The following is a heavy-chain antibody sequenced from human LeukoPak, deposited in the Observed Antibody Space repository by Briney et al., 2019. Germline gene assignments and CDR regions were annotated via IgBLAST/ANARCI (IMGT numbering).Heavy chain of an antibody. J-gene: IGHJ5*02. D-gene: IGHD3-22*01. CDR2: IYYSGST. CDR1: GGSISSSSYY. Sequence: SETLSLTCTVSGGSISSSSYYWGWIRQPSGKGLEWIGSIYYSGSTYYNPSLKSRVTISVDTSKNQFSLKLSSVTAADTAVYYCAREMRDYYDSSGYPPAGWFDPWGQGTLVTVSS. V-gene: IGHV4-39*07. CDR3: AREMRDYYDSSGYPPAGWFDP.